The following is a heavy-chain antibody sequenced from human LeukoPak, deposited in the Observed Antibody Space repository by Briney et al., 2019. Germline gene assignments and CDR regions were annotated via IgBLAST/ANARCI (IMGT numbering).Heavy chain of an antibody. J-gene: IGHJ4*02. CDR1: GGSISGFY. V-gene: IGHV4-59*08. Sequence: SETLSLTCTVSGGSISGFYWSWIRQPPGKGLEWIGYIYYSGSTNYNPSLKRRVTISVDTSKNQFSLKLSSVTAADTAVYSCARHFDYWGQGTLVTVSS. CDR3: ARHFDY. CDR2: IYYSGST.